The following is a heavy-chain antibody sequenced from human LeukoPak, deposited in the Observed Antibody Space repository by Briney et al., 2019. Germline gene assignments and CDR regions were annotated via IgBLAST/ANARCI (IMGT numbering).Heavy chain of an antibody. CDR1: GFTFTNYL. D-gene: IGHD6-13*01. J-gene: IGHJ4*02. CDR2: IKEDGSTK. CDR3: ARDRESNWYPYLDA. Sequence: PGGSLRLSCATSGFTFTNYLMSWVRQAPGKGLEWVANIKEDGSTKGYVDSVRGRFTISRDNAKNSLYLQMDGLRAEDTAVYYCARDRESNWYPYLDAWGQGTLVTVSP. V-gene: IGHV3-7*01.